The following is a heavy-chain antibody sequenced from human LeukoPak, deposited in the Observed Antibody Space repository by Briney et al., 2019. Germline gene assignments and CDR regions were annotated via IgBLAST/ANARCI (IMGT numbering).Heavy chain of an antibody. CDR3: VRSQSAATYDA. V-gene: IGHV3-33*01. Sequence: PGGPLRLSCAASGFTFSSHSIHWVRQAPGKGLEWVGIIWHDGGTTYYGDSVRGRFTISRDNSKNTLELQMSSLRGGDTAVSFCVRSQSAATYDAWGQGTLVTVSS. D-gene: IGHD3-16*01. CDR1: GFTFSSHS. CDR2: IWHDGGTT. J-gene: IGHJ5*02.